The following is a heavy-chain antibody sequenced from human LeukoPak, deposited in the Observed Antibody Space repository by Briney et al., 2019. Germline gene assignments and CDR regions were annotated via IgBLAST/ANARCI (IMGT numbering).Heavy chain of an antibody. D-gene: IGHD4-23*01. CDR1: GYTFTSYY. J-gene: IGHJ2*01. CDR2: IIPIFGTA. CDR3: ARGDYGGKRFWYFDL. V-gene: IGHV1-69*13. Sequence: SVKVSCKASGYTFTSYYMHWVRQAPGQGLEWMGGIIPIFGTANSAQRFQGRVTLTADQSTSTAYMELSSLTSEDTAFYYCARGDYGGKRFWYFDLWGRGTLVTVSS.